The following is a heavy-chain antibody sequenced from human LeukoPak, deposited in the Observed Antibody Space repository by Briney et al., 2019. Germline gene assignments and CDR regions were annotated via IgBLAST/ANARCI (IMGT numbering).Heavy chain of an antibody. D-gene: IGHD4-11*01. CDR1: GFTFSSYS. V-gene: IGHV3-48*01. Sequence: PGGSLRLSCAASGFTFSSYSMNWVRQAPGKGLEWVSYISSSSSTIYYADSVKGRFTISRDNAKNSLYLRMNSLRAEDTAVYYCARSVTTYLDSWGQGTLVTVSS. CDR2: ISSSSSTI. CDR3: ARSVTTYLDS. J-gene: IGHJ4*02.